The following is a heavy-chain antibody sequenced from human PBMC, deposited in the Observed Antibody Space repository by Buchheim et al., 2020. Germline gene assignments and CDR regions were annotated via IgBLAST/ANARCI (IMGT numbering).Heavy chain of an antibody. CDR3: ARDRQDGGASNEDYFDY. D-gene: IGHD1-26*01. Sequence: QVQLVQSGAEVKKPGASVKVSCKASGYTFTSYYMHWVRQAPGQGLEWMGIINPSGGSTSYAQKFQGRVTMTRDTFTSTVYMELSSLRSEDTAVYYCARDRQDGGASNEDYFDYWGQGTL. J-gene: IGHJ4*02. CDR2: INPSGGST. CDR1: GYTFTSYY. V-gene: IGHV1-46*01.